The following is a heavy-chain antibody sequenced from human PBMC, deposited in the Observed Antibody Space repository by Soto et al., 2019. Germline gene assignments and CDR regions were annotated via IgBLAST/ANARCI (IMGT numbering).Heavy chain of an antibody. CDR2: IKSKSDGGTT. Sequence: GGSLRLSCAASGFTFSNAWMSWVRQAPGKGLEWVGRIKSKSDGGTTDYAAPVIGRFTISSDDSKNTLYLQMDSLKTEATAVYYCTTARGMVRGANIYYYGMDVWGQGTSVTVS. J-gene: IGHJ6*02. D-gene: IGHD3-10*01. V-gene: IGHV3-15*01. CDR1: GFTFSNAW. CDR3: TTARGMVRGANIYYYGMDV.